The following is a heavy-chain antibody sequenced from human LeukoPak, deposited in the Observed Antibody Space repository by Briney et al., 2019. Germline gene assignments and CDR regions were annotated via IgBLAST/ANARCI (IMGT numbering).Heavy chain of an antibody. J-gene: IGHJ4*02. Sequence: GASVCVSPTASVYTFTVYYMHWVRQAPGQGLERVGWINANSGGTNYAQKFQGRVTMTRDTSISTAYMELSRLRSDDTAVYYCARDKGHIVASLALDESWGRGTLVTVSP. CDR2: INANSGGT. V-gene: IGHV1-2*02. CDR3: ARDKGHIVASLALDES. D-gene: IGHD5-12*01. CDR1: VYTFTVYY.